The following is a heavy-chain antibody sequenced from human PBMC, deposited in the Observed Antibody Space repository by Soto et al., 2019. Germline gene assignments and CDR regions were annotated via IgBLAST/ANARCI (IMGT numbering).Heavy chain of an antibody. J-gene: IGHJ4*02. V-gene: IGHV3-23*01. Sequence: PGASLTLSCAASGFYFSSYTMSCVSQDPWKGLEWLSTISGSGGSTYYADSVKGRFTISRDNSKDTLYLQISSLRVEDTAVYYCVKVRLRDYSLGYVFDSWGQGTLVTVSS. D-gene: IGHD5-18*01. CDR1: GFYFSSYT. CDR3: VKVRLRDYSLGYVFDS. CDR2: ISGSGGST.